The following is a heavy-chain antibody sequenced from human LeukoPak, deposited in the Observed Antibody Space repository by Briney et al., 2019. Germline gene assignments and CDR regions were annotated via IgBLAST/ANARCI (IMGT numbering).Heavy chain of an antibody. D-gene: IGHD2-2*02. J-gene: IGHJ5*02. CDR1: GGTFSSYA. CDR3: ARAKDIVVVPAAIPENWFDP. V-gene: IGHV1-69*13. Sequence: SAKISCKASGGTFSSYAISWVRQAPGQGLEWMGGIIPIFGTANYAQKFQGRVTITADESTSTAYMELSSLRSEDTAVYYCARAKDIVVVPAAIPENWFDPWGQGTLVTVSS. CDR2: IIPIFGTA.